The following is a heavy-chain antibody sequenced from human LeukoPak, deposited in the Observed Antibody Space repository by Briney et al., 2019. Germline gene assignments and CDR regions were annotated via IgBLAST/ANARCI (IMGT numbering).Heavy chain of an antibody. J-gene: IGHJ6*03. D-gene: IGHD4-11*01. CDR2: INNDGSSK. Sequence: GGSLRLSCAASGFTFSSYWMRWVRQAPGKGLVWVSHINNDGSSKNYADSVKGRFTISRDKAKNTLYLQMNSLRAEDTAVYYCARVPSPQYTYYYYYYMHVWGKGTTVTVSS. V-gene: IGHV3-74*01. CDR1: GFTFSSYW. CDR3: ARVPSPQYTYYYYYYMHV.